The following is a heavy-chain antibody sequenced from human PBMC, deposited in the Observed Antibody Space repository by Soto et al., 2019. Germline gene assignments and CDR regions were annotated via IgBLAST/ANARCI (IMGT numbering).Heavy chain of an antibody. Sequence: EVQLVESGGGLVQPGGSLRISCAASGFSVSSNYMSWVRQAPGKGLEWVSIIYGGGSTYYAYSVKGRFTISRHNSENTVYLQMNSLRPEDTAVYYCAREIPKSWGYWGQGTLVTVSS. J-gene: IGHJ4*02. D-gene: IGHD7-27*01. CDR2: IYGGGST. V-gene: IGHV3-53*04. CDR1: GFSVSSNY. CDR3: AREIPKSWGY.